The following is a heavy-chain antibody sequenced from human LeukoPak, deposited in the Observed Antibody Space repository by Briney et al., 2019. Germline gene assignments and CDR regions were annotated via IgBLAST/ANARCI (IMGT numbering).Heavy chain of an antibody. Sequence: GGSLRLSCAASGFTFSSYSMNWVRQAPGKGLGWVSHISSSSSTIYYAASVKGRFTISRDNAKNSLYLQMNSLRAEDTAVYYCARDRDSTYFDYWGQGTLVTVSS. CDR2: ISSSSSTI. CDR1: GFTFSSYS. J-gene: IGHJ4*02. D-gene: IGHD6-13*01. CDR3: ARDRDSTYFDY. V-gene: IGHV3-48*01.